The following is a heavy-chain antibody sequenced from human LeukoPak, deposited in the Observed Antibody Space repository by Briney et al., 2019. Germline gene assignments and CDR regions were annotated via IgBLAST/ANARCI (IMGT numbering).Heavy chain of an antibody. CDR3: AKDRGSYSLDYFDY. D-gene: IGHD1-26*01. J-gene: IGHJ4*02. Sequence: GGSLRLSCAASGFTFRSYWMHWVRQAPGKGLVWVSRINSDGSSTSYADFVKGRFTISRDNSKNTLYLQMNSLRGEDTAVYYCAKDRGSYSLDYFDYWGQGTLVTVSS. V-gene: IGHV3-74*01. CDR2: INSDGSST. CDR1: GFTFRSYW.